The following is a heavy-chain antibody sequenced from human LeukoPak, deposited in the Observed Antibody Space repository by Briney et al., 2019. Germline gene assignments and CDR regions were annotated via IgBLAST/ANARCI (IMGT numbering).Heavy chain of an antibody. Sequence: GASVKVSCKVSGGTFSSYAMNWVRQAPGQGLEWMGQVTTMYGTTNYAPKFQGRITITADDSTRTAYMELRSLRSDDTAVYYCAREGGGDPLDYWGQGTLVTVSS. CDR2: VTTMYGTT. V-gene: IGHV1-69*13. J-gene: IGHJ4*02. CDR1: GGTFSSYA. D-gene: IGHD3-16*01. CDR3: AREGGGDPLDY.